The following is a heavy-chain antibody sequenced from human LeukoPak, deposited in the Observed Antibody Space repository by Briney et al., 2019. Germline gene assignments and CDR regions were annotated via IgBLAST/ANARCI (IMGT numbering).Heavy chain of an antibody. D-gene: IGHD5-24*01. V-gene: IGHV4-39*07. Sequence: PSETLSLTCTVSGGSISSNNYSWGWIRQPPGKGLEWIGEINHSGSTNYNPSLKSRVTISVDTSKNQFSLKLSSVTAADTAVYYCARGGGRWLQLSFGYWGQGTLVTVSS. CDR2: INHSGST. J-gene: IGHJ4*02. CDR1: GGSISSNNYS. CDR3: ARGGGRWLQLSFGY.